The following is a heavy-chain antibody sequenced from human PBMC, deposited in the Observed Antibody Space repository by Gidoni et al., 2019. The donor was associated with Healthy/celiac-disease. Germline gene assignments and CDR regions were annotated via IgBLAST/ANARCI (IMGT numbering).Heavy chain of an antibody. CDR3: ARPPYYYYYGMDV. CDR1: GFTLSSYA. J-gene: IGHJ6*02. V-gene: IGHV3-23*01. CDR2: ISGSGGST. Sequence: EVQLLESGGGLVQPGGCLRISCAGSGFTLSSYAMSWVRQAPGKGLEWVSAISGSGGSTYYADSVKGRFTISRYNSKNTLYLQMNSLRAEDTAVYYCARPPYYYYYGMDVWGQGTTVTVSS.